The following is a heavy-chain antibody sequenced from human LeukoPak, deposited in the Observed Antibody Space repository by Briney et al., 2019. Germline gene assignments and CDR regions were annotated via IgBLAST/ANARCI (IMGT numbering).Heavy chain of an antibody. Sequence: GGALRLSCTNSGFTFSSFGMSWVRPAPGKGLEWVSATTGGGGSRFYADSVKGRFSISRDNSKKTLYLQMDSLRAEDTAVYFCAKHMWNAVPLTAVTSDYWGQGILVTVSS. V-gene: IGHV3-23*01. D-gene: IGHD4-17*01. J-gene: IGHJ4*02. CDR2: TTGGGGSR. CDR1: GFTFSSFG. CDR3: AKHMWNAVPLTAVTSDY.